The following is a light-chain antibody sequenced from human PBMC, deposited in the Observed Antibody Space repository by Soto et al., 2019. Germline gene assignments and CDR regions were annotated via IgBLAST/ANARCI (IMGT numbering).Light chain of an antibody. J-gene: IGKJ4*01. Sequence: IVMTQSPATLSASPGERVTLSCRASQSVRSLLAWYQQKPGQAPRLLVEAVSTRATGIPGRFSGSGSGTECTLTISSLQSEDFAVYYCQQYINWPLTFGGGTRVEIK. CDR1: QSVRSL. CDR2: AVS. CDR3: QQYINWPLT. V-gene: IGKV3-15*01.